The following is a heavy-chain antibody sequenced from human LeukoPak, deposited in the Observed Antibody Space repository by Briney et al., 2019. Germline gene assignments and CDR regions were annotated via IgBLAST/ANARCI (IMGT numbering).Heavy chain of an antibody. D-gene: IGHD1-1*01. CDR3: ARGWDNWDY. Sequence: ASVKVSCKASGYTFTGYYMHWVRLAPGQGLGWMGWIDPNSGGTNYVEKFLGRVTMTRDTSMSTAYMELSRLRSDDTAVYYCARGWDNWDYWGQGTLVTVSS. J-gene: IGHJ4*02. V-gene: IGHV1-2*02. CDR1: GYTFTGYY. CDR2: IDPNSGGT.